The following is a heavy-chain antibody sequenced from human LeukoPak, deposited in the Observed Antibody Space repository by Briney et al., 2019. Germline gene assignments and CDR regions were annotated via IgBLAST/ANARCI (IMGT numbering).Heavy chain of an antibody. CDR1: GFTFSSYG. Sequence: GGSLRLSCAASGFTFSSYGMSWVRQAPGKGLEWVSAISGSGGSTYYADSVKGRFTISRDNSKNTLYLQMNSLRAEDTAVYYCARSTVVTPMSWFDPWGQGTLVTVSS. CDR3: ARSTVVTPMSWFDP. D-gene: IGHD4-23*01. J-gene: IGHJ5*02. CDR2: ISGSGGST. V-gene: IGHV3-23*01.